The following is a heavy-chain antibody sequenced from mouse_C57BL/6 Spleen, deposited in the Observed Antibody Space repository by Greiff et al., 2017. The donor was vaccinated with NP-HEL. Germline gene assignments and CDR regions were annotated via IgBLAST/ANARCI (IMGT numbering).Heavy chain of an antibody. V-gene: IGHV5-9-1*02. Sequence: EVKLVESGEGLVKPGGSLKLSCAASGFTFSSYAMSWVRQTPEKRLEWVAYISSGGDYIYYADTVKCRFTISRDNARNTLYLQMSSLKSEDTAMYYCTRDRHYYGSSYDYAMDYWGQGTSVTVSS. D-gene: IGHD1-1*01. CDR3: TRDRHYYGSSYDYAMDY. CDR2: ISSGGDYI. J-gene: IGHJ4*01. CDR1: GFTFSSYA.